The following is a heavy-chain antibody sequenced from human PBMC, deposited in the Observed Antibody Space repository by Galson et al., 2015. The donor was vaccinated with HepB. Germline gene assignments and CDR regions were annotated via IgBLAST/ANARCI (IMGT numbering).Heavy chain of an antibody. J-gene: IGHJ6*03. V-gene: IGHV1-46*01. Sequence: SVKVSCKASGYTFTSYYMHWVRQAPGQGLEWMGIINPSGGSTSYAQKFQGRVIMTRDTSTSTVYMELSSLRSEDTAVYYCAASLGYCSSTSCYQNYYYYYMDVWGKGTTVTVSS. CDR2: INPSGGST. CDR1: GYTFTSYY. CDR3: AASLGYCSSTSCYQNYYYYYMDV. D-gene: IGHD2-2*01.